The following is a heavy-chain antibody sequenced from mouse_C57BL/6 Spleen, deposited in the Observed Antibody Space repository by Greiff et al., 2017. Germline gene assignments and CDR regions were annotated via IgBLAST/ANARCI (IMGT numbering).Heavy chain of an antibody. CDR3: ARRGNSSGLFDY. CDR1: GYTFTSYW. CDR2: IDPSDSET. Sequence: QVQLQQPGAELVRPGSSVKLSCKASGYTFTSYWMHWVKQRPIQGLEWIGNIDPSDSETHYNQKFKDKATLTVDKSSSTAYMQLSSLTSEDSAVYYCARRGNSSGLFDYWGQGTTLTVSS. V-gene: IGHV1-52*01. D-gene: IGHD3-1*01. J-gene: IGHJ2*01.